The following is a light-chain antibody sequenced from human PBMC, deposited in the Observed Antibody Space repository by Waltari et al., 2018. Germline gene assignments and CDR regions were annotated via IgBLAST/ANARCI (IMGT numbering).Light chain of an antibody. Sequence: EIVLTQSPGTLSLSPGEGATLSCRASQSVSSSYLAWYQQKPGRAPRLLIYGASSRATGIPDRFSGSGSGTDFTLTITRLEPEDFAVYYCQHYVRLPLTFGGGTKVEIK. J-gene: IGKJ4*01. V-gene: IGKV3-20*01. CDR2: GAS. CDR1: QSVSSSY. CDR3: QHYVRLPLT.